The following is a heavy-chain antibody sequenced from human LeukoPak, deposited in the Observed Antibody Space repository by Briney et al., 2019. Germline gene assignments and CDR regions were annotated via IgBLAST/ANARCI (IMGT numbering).Heavy chain of an antibody. Sequence: GGSLRLSCVSSGLTFTEYWMSWVRQAPGKGPEWVAHINQDGSGRHYVDSVKGRFTISRDNPKNSLFLQMNSLRAEDTAVYYCARQNYFDYWGQGTLVTASS. CDR1: GLTFTEYW. V-gene: IGHV3-7*01. CDR2: INQDGSGR. CDR3: ARQNYFDY. J-gene: IGHJ4*02.